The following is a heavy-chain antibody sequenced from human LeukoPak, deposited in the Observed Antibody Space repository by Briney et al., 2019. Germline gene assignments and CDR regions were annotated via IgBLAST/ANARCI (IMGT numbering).Heavy chain of an antibody. CDR3: ARHKSGYSPFDY. CDR2: IYSDGTT. D-gene: IGHD3-3*01. J-gene: IGHJ4*02. V-gene: IGHV4-61*02. Sequence: SETLSLTCSVSGGSVSGGSYHWTWIRQPAGKGLEWIGRIYSDGTTNYNPSLKSRVTMSADTSKNQFSLKLTSVTAADTAVYYCARHKSGYSPFDYWGQGTLVTFSS. CDR1: GGSVSGGSYH.